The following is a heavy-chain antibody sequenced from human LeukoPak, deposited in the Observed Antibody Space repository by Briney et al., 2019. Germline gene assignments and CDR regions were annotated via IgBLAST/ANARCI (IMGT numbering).Heavy chain of an antibody. CDR3: ARDGNWGVRDY. CDR2: ISAYNGNT. D-gene: IGHD3-10*01. J-gene: IGHJ4*02. CDR1: GYTFINYD. V-gene: IGHV1-18*01. Sequence: ASVTVSCKASGYTFINYDISWVRQAPGQGLEWMGWISAYNGNTNYAQKLQGRVTMTTDTSTSTAYMELRSLRSDDTAVYYCARDGNWGVRDYWGQGTLVTVSS.